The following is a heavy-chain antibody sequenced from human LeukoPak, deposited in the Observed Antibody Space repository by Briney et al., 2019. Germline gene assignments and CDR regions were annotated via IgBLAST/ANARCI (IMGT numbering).Heavy chain of an antibody. CDR3: ARGLSGRDWYFDL. CDR1: GGSFSGYY. J-gene: IGHJ2*01. CDR2: INHSGST. D-gene: IGHD2-15*01. Sequence: SETLSLTCAVYGGSFSGYYWSWIRQPPGKGLEWIGEINHSGSTNYNPSLKSRVTISVDTSKNQFSLKLSSVTAADTAVYYCARGLSGRDWYFDLWGRGTLVTVSS. V-gene: IGHV4-34*01.